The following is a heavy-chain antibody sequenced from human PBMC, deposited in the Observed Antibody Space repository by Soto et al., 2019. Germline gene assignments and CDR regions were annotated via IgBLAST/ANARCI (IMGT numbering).Heavy chain of an antibody. CDR3: ANQDPVSGY. V-gene: IGHV3-23*01. J-gene: IGHJ4*02. CDR1: GFTFSSYA. CDR2: ISGSGGST. D-gene: IGHD2-15*01. Sequence: EVQLLESGGGLVQPGGSLRLSCAASGFTFSSYAMSWVRKAPGKGLEWVSAISGSGGSTYYADSVKGLFTISRDNSKNTLYLQMNSLRSEDTAVYYSANQDPVSGYWGQGTLVTVSS.